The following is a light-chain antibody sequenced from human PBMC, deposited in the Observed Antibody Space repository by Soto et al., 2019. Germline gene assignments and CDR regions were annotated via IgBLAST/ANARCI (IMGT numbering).Light chain of an antibody. CDR3: QTWGTGIQV. Sequence: QSVLTQSPSASASLGASVTLTCTLTSGHSSYAIAWHQQQPEKGPRYLMKLNSDGSHTKGDGIPDRFSGSSSGAERYLTISSLQSEDEADYYCQTWGTGIQVFGGGTQLTVL. CDR1: SGHSSYA. V-gene: IGLV4-69*01. CDR2: LNSDGSH. J-gene: IGLJ3*02.